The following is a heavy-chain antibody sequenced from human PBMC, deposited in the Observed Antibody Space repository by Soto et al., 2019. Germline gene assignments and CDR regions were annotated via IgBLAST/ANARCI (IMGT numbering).Heavy chain of an antibody. CDR3: ASLRGRLHPGY. D-gene: IGHD3-10*01. V-gene: IGHV3-53*02. Sequence: EVQLVETGGGLIQPGGSLRLSCAASGFTVSSNYMSWVRQAPGKGLEWVSVIYSGGSTYYADSVKGRFTISRDNSKNTLYLQMNSLRAEDTAVYYCASLRGRLHPGYWGQGTLSPSPQ. J-gene: IGHJ4*02. CDR1: GFTVSSNY. CDR2: IYSGGST.